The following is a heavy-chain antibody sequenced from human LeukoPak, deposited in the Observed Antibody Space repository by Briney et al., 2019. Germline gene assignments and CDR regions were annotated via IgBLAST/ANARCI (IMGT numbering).Heavy chain of an antibody. J-gene: IGHJ4*02. CDR3: ARTGGVATPFDY. V-gene: IGHV1-46*01. CDR2: INPSGGST. D-gene: IGHD3-3*01. Sequence: ASVKVSCKASGYTFTSYYMHWVRQAPGQGLEWMGIINPSGGSTSYAQKLQGRVTMTRDTSTSTVYMELSSLRSEDTAVYYCARTGGVATPFDYWGQGTLVTVSS. CDR1: GYTFTSYY.